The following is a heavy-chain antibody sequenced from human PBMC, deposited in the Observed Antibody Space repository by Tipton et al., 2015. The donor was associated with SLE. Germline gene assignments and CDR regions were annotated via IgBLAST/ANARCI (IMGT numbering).Heavy chain of an antibody. CDR2: ISRSSSYI. Sequence: SLRLSCAASGFMFSSYSMNWVRQAPGKGLEWVSSISRSSSYIYYADSVKGRFTISRDNAKNSLFVQMNSLRAEDTAVYYCAKEGSGYSSGWYGGYYYGMDVWGQGTTVTVSS. CDR1: GFMFSSYS. J-gene: IGHJ6*02. V-gene: IGHV3-21*01. D-gene: IGHD6-19*01. CDR3: AKEGSGYSSGWYGGYYYGMDV.